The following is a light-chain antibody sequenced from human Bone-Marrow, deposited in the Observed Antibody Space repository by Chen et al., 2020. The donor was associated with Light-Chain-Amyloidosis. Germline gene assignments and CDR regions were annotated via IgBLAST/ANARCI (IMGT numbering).Light chain of an antibody. CDR1: DFPTKY. J-gene: IGLJ2*01. Sequence: SYELTQPPSVSVSPGQTATLTCPGDDFPTKYAYWYHQKPGQAPVLVIHRDTERPSGISERFSGSSSGTTATLTISGVQAEDEADYHCQSADSSGTYEVIFGGGTKLTVL. CDR3: QSADSSGTYEVI. CDR2: RDT. V-gene: IGLV3-25*03.